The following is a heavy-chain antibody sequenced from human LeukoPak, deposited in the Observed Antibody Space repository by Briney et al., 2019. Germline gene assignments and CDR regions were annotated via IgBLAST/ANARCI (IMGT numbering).Heavy chain of an antibody. Sequence: GRSLRLSCAASGFTFSSYGMHWVRQAPGKGLEWVAVIWYDGSNKYYADSVKGRFTISRDNSKNTLYLQMNSLRAEDTAVYYCAKASGYSGSASWDWFDPWGQGTLVTVSS. D-gene: IGHD1-26*01. CDR2: IWYDGSNK. CDR1: GFTFSSYG. CDR3: AKASGYSGSASWDWFDP. V-gene: IGHV3-33*06. J-gene: IGHJ5*02.